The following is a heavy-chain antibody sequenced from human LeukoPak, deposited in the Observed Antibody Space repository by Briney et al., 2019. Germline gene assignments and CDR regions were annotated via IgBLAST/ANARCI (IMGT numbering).Heavy chain of an antibody. Sequence: SVTLSLTCTVSGGSISSFYWGWIRQFPGKGLEWIGFIHYSGSTNYNPSLKSRVTISVDTSKNQFSLKLRSVTAADTAVYYCARENYFDYWGQGTVVTVSS. V-gene: IGHV4-59*01. CDR2: IHYSGST. CDR3: ARENYFDY. CDR1: GGSISSFY. J-gene: IGHJ4*02.